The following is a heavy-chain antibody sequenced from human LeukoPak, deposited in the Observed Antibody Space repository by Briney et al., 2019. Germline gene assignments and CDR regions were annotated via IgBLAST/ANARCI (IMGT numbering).Heavy chain of an antibody. CDR1: RFTLSNYG. Sequence: GGSLRLSCAASRFTLSNYGMHWVRQAPGKGLEWVAAIWSDGSNEYYADSVKGRFTISRDNSKNTLYLQLNSLRAEDTAVYYCARGDGDYDYWGQGTLVTVSS. V-gene: IGHV3-33*01. CDR3: ARGDGDYDY. J-gene: IGHJ4*02. D-gene: IGHD4-17*01. CDR2: IWSDGSNE.